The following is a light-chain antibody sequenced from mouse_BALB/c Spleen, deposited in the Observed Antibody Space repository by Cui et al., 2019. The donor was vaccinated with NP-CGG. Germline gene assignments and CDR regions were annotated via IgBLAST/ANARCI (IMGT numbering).Light chain of an antibody. CDR1: SGTITTRNY. V-gene: IGLV1*01. CDR2: GTN. Sequence: QAVVTQESALTISPGETVTLTCRSSSGTITTRNYANWVQEKPDHLFTGLIGGTNNRAPGVPARFSGSLIGDKAALIITGAQTEDEAIYFCALWYSNHWVFGGGTKLTVL. J-gene: IGLJ1*01. CDR3: ALWYSNHWV.